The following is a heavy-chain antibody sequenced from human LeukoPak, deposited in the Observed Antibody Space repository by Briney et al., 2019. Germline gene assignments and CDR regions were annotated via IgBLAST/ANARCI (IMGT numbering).Heavy chain of an antibody. V-gene: IGHV1-58*01. CDR3: AAASHIVVVTASFDY. D-gene: IGHD2-21*02. J-gene: IGHJ4*02. Sequence: GTSVKVSCKASGFTFTSSAVQWVRQARGQRLEWVGWIVVGSGNTNYAQKFQERVTITRDMSTSTAYMELSSLRSEDTAVYYCAAASHIVVVTASFDYWGQGTLVTVSS. CDR2: IVVGSGNT. CDR1: GFTFTSSA.